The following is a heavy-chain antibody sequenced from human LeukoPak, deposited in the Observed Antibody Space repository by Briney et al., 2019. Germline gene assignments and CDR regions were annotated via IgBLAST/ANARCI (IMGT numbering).Heavy chain of an antibody. CDR3: ARVPTYFHDSSGYYYFDH. CDR1: GGSLSGYY. J-gene: IGHJ4*02. V-gene: IGHV4-34*01. Sequence: SETLSLTCAVNGGSLSGYYWSWLRQSPGQGLEWIAEISHRGNTNYNPSLKRRVTISVDTSKNQFSLKLRSVTAADTAVYYCARVPTYFHDSSGYYYFDHWGQGTLVTVSS. D-gene: IGHD3-22*01. CDR2: ISHRGNT.